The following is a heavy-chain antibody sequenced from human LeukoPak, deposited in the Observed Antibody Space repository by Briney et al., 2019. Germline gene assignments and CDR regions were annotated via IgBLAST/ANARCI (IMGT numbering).Heavy chain of an antibody. CDR1: GFTVSSNY. V-gene: IGHV3-66*01. Sequence: GGSLRLSCAASGFTVSSNYMSWVRQAPGKGLEWVSVIYSGGSTYYADSVKGRFTISRDNSNNALFLQMNSLRADHTAVYYCARDPDTSGHFSWFDPWGQGTLVTVSS. CDR2: IYSGGST. J-gene: IGHJ5*02. CDR3: ARDPDTSGHFSWFDP. D-gene: IGHD6-19*01.